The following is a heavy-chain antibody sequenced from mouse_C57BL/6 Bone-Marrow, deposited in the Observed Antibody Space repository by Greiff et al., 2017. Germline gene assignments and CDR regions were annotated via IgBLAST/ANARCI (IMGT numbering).Heavy chain of an antibody. CDR1: GFTFSSYA. Sequence: EVQLVESGGGLVKPGGSLKLSCAASGFTFSSYAMSWVRQTPVKRLEWVATISDGGSYTYYQDNVKGRFTISRDNAKNNLYLQMSHLKSEDTAMYYSARLLRSSRRAMDYWGQGTSVTVSS. CDR2: ISDGGSYT. J-gene: IGHJ4*01. D-gene: IGHD1-1*01. V-gene: IGHV5-4*01. CDR3: ARLLRSSRRAMDY.